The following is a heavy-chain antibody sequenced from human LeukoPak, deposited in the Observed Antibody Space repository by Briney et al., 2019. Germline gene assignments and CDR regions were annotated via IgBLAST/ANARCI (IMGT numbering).Heavy chain of an antibody. V-gene: IGHV4-4*07. CDR1: GGSISSYY. Sequence: PSETLSLTCTVSGGSISSYYWSWIRQPAGKGLEWIGRIYTSGSTNYNPSLKSRVTISVDTSKNQFSLKLSSVTAADTAVYYCARVSGGTRTATMDVWGKGTTVTVSS. CDR3: ARVSGGTRTATMDV. CDR2: IYTSGST. J-gene: IGHJ6*03. D-gene: IGHD1-14*01.